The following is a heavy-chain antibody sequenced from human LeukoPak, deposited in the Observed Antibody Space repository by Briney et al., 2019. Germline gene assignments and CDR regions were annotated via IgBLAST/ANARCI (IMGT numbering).Heavy chain of an antibody. CDR1: EFTFSSHW. V-gene: IGHV3-74*01. Sequence: GGSLRLSCAASEFTFSSHWMHWVRQAPGKGLVWVSRINSDGSSISYADSVKGRFTISRDNAKNTLYLQMNSLRAEDTAVYYCARDCSSTSCSRGGFDPWGQGTLVTVSS. D-gene: IGHD2-2*01. CDR2: INSDGSSI. CDR3: ARDCSSTSCSRGGFDP. J-gene: IGHJ5*02.